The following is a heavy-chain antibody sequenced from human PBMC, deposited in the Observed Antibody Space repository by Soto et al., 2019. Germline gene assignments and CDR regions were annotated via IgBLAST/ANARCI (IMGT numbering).Heavy chain of an antibody. CDR1: GGSISRYS. CDR2: IYYSGST. V-gene: IGHV4-59*12. J-gene: IGHJ5*02. Sequence: PSETLSLTCTVSGGSISRYSWSWIRQPPGKGLEWIGYIYYSGSTYYNPSLKSRVTISVDSSKTQFSLKLSSVTAADTAVYYCARGIYWFDPWGQGTLVTVSS. D-gene: IGHD3-10*01. CDR3: ARGIYWFDP.